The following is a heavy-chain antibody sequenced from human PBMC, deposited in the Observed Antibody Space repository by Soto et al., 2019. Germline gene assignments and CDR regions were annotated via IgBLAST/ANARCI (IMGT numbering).Heavy chain of an antibody. CDR3: ARDSDCSGGSCYQFAP. D-gene: IGHD2-15*01. J-gene: IGHJ5*02. CDR1: GGTFSSYT. Sequence: QVQLVQSGAEAKKPGSSVKVSCKASGGTFSSYTISWVRQAPGQGLEWMGRIIPILGIANYAQKFQGRVTITADKSTSTAYMELSSLRSEDTAVYYCARDSDCSGGSCYQFAPWGQGTLVTVSS. V-gene: IGHV1-69*08. CDR2: IIPILGIA.